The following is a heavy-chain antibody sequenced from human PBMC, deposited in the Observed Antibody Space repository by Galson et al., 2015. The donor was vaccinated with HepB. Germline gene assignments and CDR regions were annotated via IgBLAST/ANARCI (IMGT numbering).Heavy chain of an antibody. CDR3: ARDAPHNYDILTGGGGYYYYGMDV. V-gene: IGHV3-74*01. CDR1: GFTFSSYW. J-gene: IGHJ6*01. D-gene: IGHD3-9*01. CDR2: INSDGSST. Sequence: SLRLSCAASGFTFSSYWMHWVRQAPGKGLVWVSRINSDGSSTSYADSVKGRFTISRDNAKNTLYLQMNSLRAEDTAVYYCARDAPHNYDILTGGGGYYYYGMDVCVQGTTSTVSS.